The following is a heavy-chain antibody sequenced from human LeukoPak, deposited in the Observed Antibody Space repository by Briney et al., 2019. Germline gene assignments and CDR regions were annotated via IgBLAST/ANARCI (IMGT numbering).Heavy chain of an antibody. CDR1: GFTFSSYS. V-gene: IGHV3-21*01. CDR3: ARAYGARYYYYGMDV. Sequence: PGGSLRLSCAASGFTFSSYSMNWVRQAPGKGLEWVSSISSSSSYIYYADSVKGRFTISRDNAKNSLYLQMNSLRAEDTAVCYCARAYGARYYYYGMDVWGQGTTVTVSS. J-gene: IGHJ6*02. D-gene: IGHD4/OR15-4a*01. CDR2: ISSSSSYI.